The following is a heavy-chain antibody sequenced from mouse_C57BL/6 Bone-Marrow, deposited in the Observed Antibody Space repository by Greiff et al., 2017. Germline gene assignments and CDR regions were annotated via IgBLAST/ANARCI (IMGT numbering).Heavy chain of an antibody. Sequence: EVKLVESGGDLVKPGGSLKLSCAASGFTFSSSGMSWVRQTPDKRLEWVATISSGGSYTYYPDSVKGRFTISRDNAKNTLYLQMSSLKSEDTAMYYCARPVACYYAMDYWGQGTSVTVSS. CDR3: ARPVACYYAMDY. CDR2: ISSGGSYT. V-gene: IGHV5-6*01. CDR1: GFTFSSSG. J-gene: IGHJ4*01.